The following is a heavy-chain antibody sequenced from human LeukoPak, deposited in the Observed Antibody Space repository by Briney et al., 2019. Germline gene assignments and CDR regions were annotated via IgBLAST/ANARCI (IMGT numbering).Heavy chain of an antibody. CDR3: ARSSGYSERGYFDY. V-gene: IGHV4-59*11. D-gene: IGHD2-15*01. CDR2: IYYSGST. J-gene: IGHJ4*02. Sequence: SETLSLTCTVSGGSISSHYWSWIRQPPGKGLEWIGYIYYSGSTNYNPSLKSRVTISVDTSKNQFSLKLSSVTAADTAVYYCARSSGYSERGYFDYWGQGILVTVSS. CDR1: GGSISSHY.